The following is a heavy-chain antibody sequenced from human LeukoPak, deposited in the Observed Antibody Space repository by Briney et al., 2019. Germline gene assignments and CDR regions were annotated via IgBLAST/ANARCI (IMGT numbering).Heavy chain of an antibody. CDR2: IKADGSEI. CDR1: GFTFSDHW. D-gene: IGHD4-17*01. V-gene: IGHV3-7*03. CDR3: ARDPNGDYVGAFDM. J-gene: IGHJ3*02. Sequence: PGGSLRLSCVASGFTFSDHWMSWLRQAPGKGLEWVAHIKADGSEIYYVPSVKGRFTISRDNSKNTLFLQMTSLRAEDTAVYYCARDPNGDYVGAFDMWGPGTMVTVSS.